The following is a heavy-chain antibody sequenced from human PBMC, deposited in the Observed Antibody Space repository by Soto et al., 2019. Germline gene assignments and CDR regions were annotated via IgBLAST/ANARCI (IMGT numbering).Heavy chain of an antibody. CDR3: AADGSYSSGWYKY. J-gene: IGHJ4*02. V-gene: IGHV1-69*02. CDR1: GGTFSSYT. D-gene: IGHD6-19*01. Sequence: SVKVSCKASGGTFSSYTISWVRQARGQGLEWMGRIIPSSGIANYAQKFQDRVTITRDKSTSTAYMELSSLRSEDTAVYYCAADGSYSSGWYKYWGQG. CDR2: IIPSSGIA.